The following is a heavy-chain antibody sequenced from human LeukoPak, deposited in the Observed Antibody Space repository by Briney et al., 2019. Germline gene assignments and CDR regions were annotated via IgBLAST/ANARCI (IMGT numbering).Heavy chain of an antibody. D-gene: IGHD2-21*02. J-gene: IGHJ6*03. V-gene: IGHV1-8*03. CDR2: MNPNSGNT. Sequence: GASVKVSCKASGYTFTSYDINWVRQATGQGLEWMGWMNPNSGNTGYAQKFQGRVTITRNTSISTAYMELSSLRSEDTAVYYCARVTSNYYYMDVWGKGTTVTVSS. CDR1: GYTFTSYD. CDR3: ARVTSNYYYMDV.